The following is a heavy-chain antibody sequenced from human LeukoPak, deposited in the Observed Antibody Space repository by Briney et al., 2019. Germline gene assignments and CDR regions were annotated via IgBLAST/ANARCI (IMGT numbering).Heavy chain of an antibody. CDR2: IWYDGSNK. V-gene: IGHV3-33*01. CDR1: GFTFSSYG. D-gene: IGHD1-7*01. Sequence: GRSLRLSCAASGFTFSSYGMHWVRQAPGKGLEWVAVIWYDGSNKYYADSVKGRFTISRDNSKNTLYLQMNSLRAEDTAVYYCARDRLELRTSYAFDIWGQGTMVTVSS. J-gene: IGHJ3*02. CDR3: ARDRLELRTSYAFDI.